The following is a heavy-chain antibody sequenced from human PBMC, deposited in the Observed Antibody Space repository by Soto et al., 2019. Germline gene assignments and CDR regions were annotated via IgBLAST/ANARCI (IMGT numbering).Heavy chain of an antibody. D-gene: IGHD3-16*01. Sequence: SQPLSLTWTVDDGSCSGFDVSLILKRPGKALEWIGHTYHSGNPYYNPSLKSRVIISVDRSKNQFSMKVRSVTAADTAVYYCAREPYADYVPYFDTRAQGIQLTVSS. CDR2: TYHSGNP. CDR1: DGSCSGFD. CDR3: AREPYADYVPYFDT. V-gene: IGHV4-34*01. J-gene: IGHJ5*02.